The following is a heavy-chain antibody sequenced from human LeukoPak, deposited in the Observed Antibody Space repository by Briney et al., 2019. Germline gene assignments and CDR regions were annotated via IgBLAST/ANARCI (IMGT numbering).Heavy chain of an antibody. CDR2: INPSGGST. CDR1: GYTFTSYY. V-gene: IGHV1-46*01. CDR3: ARAAYYDSSGYYYGALYFDY. D-gene: IGHD3-22*01. J-gene: IGHJ4*02. Sequence: ASVKVSCKASGYTFTSYYMHWVRQAPGQGLEWMGIINPSGGSTSCAQKFQGRVTMTRDTSTSTVYMELSSLRSEDTAVYYCARAAYYDSSGYYYGALYFDYWGQGTLVTVSS.